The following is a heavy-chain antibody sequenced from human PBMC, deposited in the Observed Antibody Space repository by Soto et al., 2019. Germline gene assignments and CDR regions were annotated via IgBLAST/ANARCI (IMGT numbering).Heavy chain of an antibody. CDR3: ARAIVVTIGGMDV. CDR2: IYYSGST. Sequence: SETLSLTCTVSGGSISSGGYYWSLILQHPGKGLEWIGYIYYSGSTFVNPSLKSRVTISKDMSRNQFSLRLNSMTPADTAVHYCARAIVVTIGGMDVWGHGTTVTVSS. D-gene: IGHD5-12*01. J-gene: IGHJ6*02. CDR1: GGSISSGGYY. V-gene: IGHV4-30-4*02.